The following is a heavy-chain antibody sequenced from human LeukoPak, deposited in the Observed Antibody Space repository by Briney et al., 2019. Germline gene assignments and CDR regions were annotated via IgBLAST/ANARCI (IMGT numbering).Heavy chain of an antibody. CDR2: ISGSGGST. Sequence: PGGSLRLSCAASGFTFSSYSMNWVRQAPGKGLEWVSAISGSGGSTYYADSVKGRFTISRDNSKNTLYLQMNSLRAEDTAVYYCAKDRRHELLFDYWGQGTLVTVSS. V-gene: IGHV3-23*01. J-gene: IGHJ4*02. D-gene: IGHD1-26*01. CDR3: AKDRRHELLFDY. CDR1: GFTFSSYS.